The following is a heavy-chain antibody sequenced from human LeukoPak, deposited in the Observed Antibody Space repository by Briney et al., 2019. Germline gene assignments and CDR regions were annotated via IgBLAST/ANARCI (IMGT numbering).Heavy chain of an antibody. CDR2: IIPIFGTA. Sequence: ASVKVSCKASGGTFNTYAISWVRQAPGQGLEWMGGIIPIFGTANYAQKFQGRVTITADESTSTAYMELSSLRSEDTAVYYCAGKLWFGVYYYYYYMDVWGKGTTVTISS. V-gene: IGHV1-69*13. J-gene: IGHJ6*03. CDR1: GGTFNTYA. D-gene: IGHD3-10*01. CDR3: AGKLWFGVYYYYYYMDV.